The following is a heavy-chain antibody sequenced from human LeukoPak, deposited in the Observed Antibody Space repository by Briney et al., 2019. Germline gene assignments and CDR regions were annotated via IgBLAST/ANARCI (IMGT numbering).Heavy chain of an antibody. CDR1: GFTFSSYW. J-gene: IGHJ4*02. CDR3: ARGGSYYVSDLDY. D-gene: IGHD1-26*01. V-gene: IGHV3-7*04. CDR2: IKQDGSEK. Sequence: QTGGSLRLSCAASGFTFSSYWMSWVRQAPGKGLEWVANIKQDGSEKYYVDSVKGRFTISRDNAKNSLYLQMNSLRAEDTAVYYCARGGSYYVSDLDYWGQGTLATVPS.